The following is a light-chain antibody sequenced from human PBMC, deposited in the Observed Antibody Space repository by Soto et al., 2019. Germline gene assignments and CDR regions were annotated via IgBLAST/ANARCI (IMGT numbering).Light chain of an antibody. Sequence: EIVMTQSPATLSVSPGDRATLSCRASQSVSSNLAWYQQKPGQAPRLLIYGASTRATGIPARFSGSGSGTEFTLTISSLQSEDFAVYYCKQYRTFGKGTRVDIK. V-gene: IGKV3-15*01. J-gene: IGKJ1*01. CDR2: GAS. CDR1: QSVSSN. CDR3: KQYRT.